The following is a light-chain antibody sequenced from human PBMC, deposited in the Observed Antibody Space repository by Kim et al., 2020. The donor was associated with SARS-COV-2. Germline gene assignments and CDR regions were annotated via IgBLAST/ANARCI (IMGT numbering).Light chain of an antibody. CDR2: GTS. CDR3: QQYANSPIT. V-gene: IGKV3-20*01. CDR1: QFVSISD. Sequence: SPGELATLSCRASQFVSISDFAWYQKKPGQAPRLLIYGTSNRATGIPVRFSGSGSGTDFTLTISRLEPEDFAVYYCQQYANSPITFGPGTKVDIK. J-gene: IGKJ3*01.